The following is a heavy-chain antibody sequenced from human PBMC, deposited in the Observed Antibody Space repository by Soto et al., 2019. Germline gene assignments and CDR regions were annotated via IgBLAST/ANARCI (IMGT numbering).Heavy chain of an antibody. J-gene: IGHJ5*02. CDR1: GGSISSGGYS. D-gene: IGHD4-17*01. V-gene: IGHV4-30-2*01. CDR3: ARAPIYGDYLSWFDP. Sequence: SETLSLTCAVSGGSISSGGYSWSWIRQPPGKGLEWIGYIYHSGSTYYNPSRKSRVTISVDRSKNQFSLNLSSVTAADTAVYYCARAPIYGDYLSWFDPWGQGTLVTVSS. CDR2: IYHSGST.